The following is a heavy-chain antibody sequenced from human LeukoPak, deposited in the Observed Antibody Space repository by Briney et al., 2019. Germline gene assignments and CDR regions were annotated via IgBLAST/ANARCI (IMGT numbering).Heavy chain of an antibody. D-gene: IGHD2-21*02. CDR2: VFYSGST. V-gene: IGHV4-59*08. CDR3: ARRVVTTFNWFDP. J-gene: IGHJ5*02. Sequence: PSETLSLTCTVSNDSITRYYWTWIRQPPGKGLEYIGYVFYSGSTNYNPSLKSRVTISVDTSKNQFSLKLSSVTAADTAVYYCARRVVTTFNWFDPWGQGTLVTVSS. CDR1: NDSITRYY.